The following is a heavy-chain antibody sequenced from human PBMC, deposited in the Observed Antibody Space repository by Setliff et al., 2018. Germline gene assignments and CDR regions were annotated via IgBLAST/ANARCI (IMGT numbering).Heavy chain of an antibody. CDR1: GGSFSNYY. D-gene: IGHD6-13*01. J-gene: IGHJ4*02. Sequence: SETLSLTCAVYGGSFSNYYWSWIRQPPGKGLEWLGEVSHSGSTNYKPSLKGRVAMSVDTSKNYFSLDVSSVTAADTAVYYCVRESRSTWYRRDFWGQGTLVTVSS. CDR2: VSHSGST. V-gene: IGHV4-34*01. CDR3: VRESRSTWYRRDF.